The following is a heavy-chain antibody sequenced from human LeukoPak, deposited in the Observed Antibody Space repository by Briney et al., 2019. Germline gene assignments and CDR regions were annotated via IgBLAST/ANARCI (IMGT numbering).Heavy chain of an antibody. CDR1: GGSISSSSYY. V-gene: IGHV4-39*01. J-gene: IGHJ6*03. CDR3: ARQASDYFYYYMDV. CDR2: IYYSGTT. Sequence: SETLPLTCTVTGGSISSSSYYWGWIRQPPGKGLEWIGSIYYSGTTHCNPSLESRVTISEDTSKNQFSLMLRSVTAADTAVYFCARQASDYFYYYMDVWGKGTTVTVSS.